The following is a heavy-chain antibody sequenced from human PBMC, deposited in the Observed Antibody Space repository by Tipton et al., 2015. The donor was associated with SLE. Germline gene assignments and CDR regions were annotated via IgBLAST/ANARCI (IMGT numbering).Heavy chain of an antibody. CDR1: GFNFSIYT. J-gene: IGHJ4*02. CDR2: ISTTSRYK. D-gene: IGHD3-10*01. Sequence: GSLRLSCEGSGFNFSIYTMNWVRQAPGKGLEWVSSISTTSRYKYYTDSMLGRFTISRDNARNTLYLQLSSLRAEDTALYYCARGAYYGSGNFPPNFWGQGTLVTVSS. CDR3: ARGAYYGSGNFPPNF. V-gene: IGHV3-21*04.